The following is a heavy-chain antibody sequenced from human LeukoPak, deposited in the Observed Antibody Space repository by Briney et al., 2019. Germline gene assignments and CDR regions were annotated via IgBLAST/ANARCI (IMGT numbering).Heavy chain of an antibody. D-gene: IGHD3-10*01. V-gene: IGHV1-2*02. Sequence: ASVKVSCKASGYTFTGYYMHWVRQAPGQGLEWMGWINPNSGGTNYAQKFQGRVTMTRDTSTSTVYMELSSLRFEDTAVYYCARTMVQGIRFDPWGQGTLVTVSS. CDR1: GYTFTGYY. CDR3: ARTMVQGIRFDP. CDR2: INPNSGGT. J-gene: IGHJ5*02.